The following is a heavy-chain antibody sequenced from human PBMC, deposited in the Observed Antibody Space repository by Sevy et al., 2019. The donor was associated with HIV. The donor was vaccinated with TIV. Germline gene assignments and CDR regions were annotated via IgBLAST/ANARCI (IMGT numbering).Heavy chain of an antibody. CDR1: GFTFSSYS. CDR2: ISSSSSTI. V-gene: IGHV3-48*02. Sequence: GGSLRLSCAASGFTFSSYSMNWVRQAPGKGLEWVSYISSSSSTIYYADSVKGRFTISRDNAKNSLYLQMNSLRDEDTAVSYCARGGYYDSSGYYDFDYWGQGTLVTVSS. D-gene: IGHD3-22*01. J-gene: IGHJ4*02. CDR3: ARGGYYDSSGYYDFDY.